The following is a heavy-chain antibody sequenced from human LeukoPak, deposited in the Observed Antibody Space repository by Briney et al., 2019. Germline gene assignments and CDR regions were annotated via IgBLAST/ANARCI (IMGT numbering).Heavy chain of an antibody. J-gene: IGHJ4*02. CDR1: GGSISSGGYY. V-gene: IGHV4-31*03. Sequence: SETLSLTCTVSGGSISSGGYYWSWIRQHPGKGLEWIGYIYYSGSTYYNPSLKSRVTISVDTSKNQFSLKLSSVTAADTAVYYCASSPPTYYYGSGSTTFDYWGQETLVTVSS. D-gene: IGHD3-10*01. CDR3: ASSPPTYYYGSGSTTFDY. CDR2: IYYSGST.